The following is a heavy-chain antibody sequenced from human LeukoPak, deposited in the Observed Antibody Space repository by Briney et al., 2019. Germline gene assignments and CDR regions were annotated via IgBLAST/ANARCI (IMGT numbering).Heavy chain of an antibody. J-gene: IGHJ6*03. D-gene: IGHD2-2*01. V-gene: IGHV1-24*01. CDR3: ATGNIVVVPAVRDYYYMDV. Sequence: GASVKVSCKVSGYTLTELSMHWVRQAPGKGLEWMGGFDPEDGETIYAQKFQGRVTMTEDTSTDTAYMELSSLRSEDTAVYYCATGNIVVVPAVRDYYYMDVWGKGTTVTVSS. CDR1: GYTLTELS. CDR2: FDPEDGET.